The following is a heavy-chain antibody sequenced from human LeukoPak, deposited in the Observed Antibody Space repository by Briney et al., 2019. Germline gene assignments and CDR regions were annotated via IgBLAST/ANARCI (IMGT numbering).Heavy chain of an antibody. Sequence: SETLSLTCTVSGASFNSDDQYWNWIRQSPGKGLEWIGSIHPSGMLYNNPSLESRVTMSRDTSKNQFSLNLNSVAAADTAVYSCSRGLDSRKLGYWGQGILVTVSS. J-gene: IGHJ4*02. V-gene: IGHV4-31*03. CDR3: SRGLDSRKLGY. CDR1: GASFNSDDQY. CDR2: IHPSGML. D-gene: IGHD3-22*01.